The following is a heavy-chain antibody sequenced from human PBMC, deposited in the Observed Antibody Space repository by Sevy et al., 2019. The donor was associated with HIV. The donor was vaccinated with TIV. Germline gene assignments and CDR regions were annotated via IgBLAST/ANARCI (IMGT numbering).Heavy chain of an antibody. D-gene: IGHD3-3*01. CDR2: ISYDGSNK. J-gene: IGHJ4*02. CDR1: GFTFSSYA. Sequence: GGSLRLSCAASGFTFSSYAMHWVRQAPGKGLEWVAVISYDGSNKYYADSVKGRFTISRDNSKNTLYLQMNSLRAEDTAVYYCAGYYDFGSGYYAFDYWGQGTLVTVSS. CDR3: AGYYDFGSGYYAFDY. V-gene: IGHV3-30*04.